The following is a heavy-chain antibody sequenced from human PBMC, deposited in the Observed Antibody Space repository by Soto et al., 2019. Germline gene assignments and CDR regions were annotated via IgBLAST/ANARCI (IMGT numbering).Heavy chain of an antibody. CDR1: GSTFSSYT. V-gene: IGHV1-69*02. J-gene: IGHJ6*02. CDR3: ARRRYCGVDCYNKFYYGMDV. Sequence: QVQLVQSGAEVRKPGSSVEVSCMASGSTFSSYTVNWVRQAPGQGLEWIGRIIPVLGVTHYARRFQGRVTIPAARSRKTAYMELTSLTSEDTAVYYCARRRYCGVDCYNKFYYGMDVWGQGTTVTVSS. D-gene: IGHD2-21*02. CDR2: IIPVLGVT.